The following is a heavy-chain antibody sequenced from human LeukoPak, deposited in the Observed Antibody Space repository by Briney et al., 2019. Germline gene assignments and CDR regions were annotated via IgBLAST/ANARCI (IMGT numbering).Heavy chain of an antibody. CDR2: INHSGST. J-gene: IGHJ5*02. CDR3: ASLTPPYYYDSSGYYYRWFDP. V-gene: IGHV4-34*01. Sequence: PSETLSLTCAVYGGSFSGYYWSWIRQPPGKGLEWIGEINHSGSTNYNPSLKSRVPISVDTSKNQFSLKLSSVTAADTAVYYCASLTPPYYYDSSGYYYRWFDPWGQGTLVTVSS. CDR1: GGSFSGYY. D-gene: IGHD3-22*01.